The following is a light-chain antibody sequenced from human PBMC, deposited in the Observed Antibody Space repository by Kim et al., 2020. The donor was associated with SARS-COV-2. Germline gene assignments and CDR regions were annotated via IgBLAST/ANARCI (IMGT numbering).Light chain of an antibody. V-gene: IGLV2-23*01. CDR2: EGN. CDR1: SNHVGSYNL. CDR3: CSYAGSSTFV. J-gene: IGLJ2*01. Sequence: QSALTQPASVSGSPGQSITISCTGISNHVGSYNLVSWYQQHPGKAPKLMIYEGNRRPSGVSIRFSGYKSGNTASLTISGLQAEDEADYYCCSYAGSSTFVFGGGTQLTVL.